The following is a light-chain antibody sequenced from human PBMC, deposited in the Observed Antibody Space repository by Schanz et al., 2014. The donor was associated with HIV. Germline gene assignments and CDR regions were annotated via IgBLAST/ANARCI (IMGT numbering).Light chain of an antibody. CDR2: GAS. CDR1: QRISSN. Sequence: EIVMTQSPATLSVSPGERATLSCRASQRISSNLAWYQQKPGQAPRLLLYGASTRATGIPARFSGSGSGTDFTLTISRLEPEDFAVYYCQQYGSSPATFGQGTKVES. J-gene: IGKJ1*01. CDR3: QQYGSSPAT. V-gene: IGKV3-15*01.